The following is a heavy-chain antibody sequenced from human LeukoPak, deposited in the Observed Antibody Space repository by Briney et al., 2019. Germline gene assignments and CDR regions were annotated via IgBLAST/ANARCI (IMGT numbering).Heavy chain of an antibody. CDR1: GYTFTSYD. D-gene: IGHD5-18*01. V-gene: IGHV1-8*01. CDR3: ARDNGGTAMAYYYYYMDV. CDR2: MNPNSGNT. J-gene: IGHJ6*03. Sequence: VASVKVSCKASGYTFTSYDINWVRQATGQGLEWMGWMNPNSGNTGYAQKFQGRVTMTRNTSISTAYMELSSLRSEDTAVYYCARDNGGTAMAYYYYYMDVWGKGTTVIISS.